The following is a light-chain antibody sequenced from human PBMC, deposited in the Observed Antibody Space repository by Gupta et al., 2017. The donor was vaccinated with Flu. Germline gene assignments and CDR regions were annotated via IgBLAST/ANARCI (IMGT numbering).Light chain of an antibody. CDR1: ALANQY. Sequence: SSDLTQPPSVSVSPGQAARITCSGDALANQYTSWYQQRPGQAPVLMIYKDTERPSGIPERFSASRSGTTVTLTIGGVQAEDEADYYCQSAVNGPWVFGGGTKLTVL. V-gene: IGLV3-25*02. J-gene: IGLJ3*02. CDR3: QSAVNGPWV. CDR2: KDT.